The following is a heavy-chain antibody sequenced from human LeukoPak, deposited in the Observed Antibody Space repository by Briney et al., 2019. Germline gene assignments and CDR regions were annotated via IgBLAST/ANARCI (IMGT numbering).Heavy chain of an antibody. V-gene: IGHV3-23*01. CDR2: ISGSGGST. CDR3: AKLGTSMVRGVISY. J-gene: IGHJ4*02. Sequence: TGGSLRLSCAASGFNFANHAMSWVRQAPGKGLEWVSAISGSGGSTYYADSVKGRFTISRDNSKNTLYLQMNSLRAEDTAVYYCAKLGTSMVRGVISYWGQGTLVTVSS. CDR1: GFNFANHA. D-gene: IGHD3-10*01.